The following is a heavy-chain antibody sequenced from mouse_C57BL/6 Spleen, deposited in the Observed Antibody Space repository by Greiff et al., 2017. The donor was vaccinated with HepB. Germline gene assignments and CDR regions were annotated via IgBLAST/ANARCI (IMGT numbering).Heavy chain of an antibody. Sequence: QVQLQQSGPELVKPGASVKISCKASGYAFSSSWMNWVKQRPGKGLEWIGRIYPGDGDTNYNGKFKGKATLTADKSSSTAYMQLSSLTSEDSAVYVCARSSYGYGAYWGQGTLVTVSA. D-gene: IGHD2-2*01. CDR2: IYPGDGDT. V-gene: IGHV1-82*01. CDR1: GYAFSSSW. J-gene: IGHJ3*01. CDR3: ARSSYGYGAY.